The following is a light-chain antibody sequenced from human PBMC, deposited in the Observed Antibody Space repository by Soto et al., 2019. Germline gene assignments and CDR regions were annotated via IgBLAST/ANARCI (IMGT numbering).Light chain of an antibody. CDR2: DAS. Sequence: EMVLTQSPATLSLSPGERATLSCGASQSVSSYLAWYQQKPGQAPRLLIYDASNRATGIPARFSGSGSGTDFTLTISSLEPEDFAVYYCQQRHNWPRTFGQGTKAAIK. CDR3: QQRHNWPRT. CDR1: QSVSSY. J-gene: IGKJ1*01. V-gene: IGKV3-11*01.